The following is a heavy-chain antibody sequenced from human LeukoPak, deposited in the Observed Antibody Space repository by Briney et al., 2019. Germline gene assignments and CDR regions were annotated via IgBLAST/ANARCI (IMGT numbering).Heavy chain of an antibody. Sequence: GGSLRLSCAASGFTFSSYEMNWVRQAPGKGLEWVSGINWNGGSTGYADSVKGRFTISRDNAKNSLYLQMNSLRAEDTALYYCARDYYDSSGVRDYFDYWGQGTLVTVSS. CDR2: INWNGGST. J-gene: IGHJ4*02. V-gene: IGHV3-20*04. CDR1: GFTFSSYE. D-gene: IGHD3-22*01. CDR3: ARDYYDSSGVRDYFDY.